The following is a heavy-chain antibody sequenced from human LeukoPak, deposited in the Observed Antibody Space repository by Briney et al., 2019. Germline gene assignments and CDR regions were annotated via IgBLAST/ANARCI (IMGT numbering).Heavy chain of an antibody. Sequence: ASVKVSCKASGYTFTSYGISWVRQAPGQGLEWMGWISAYNGNTNYAQKLQGRVTMTTDIATSTAYMELRSLRSDDTAVYYCARTPHTDHGDYASTDYWGQGTLVTVSS. CDR3: ARTPHTDHGDYASTDY. D-gene: IGHD4-17*01. CDR2: ISAYNGNT. CDR1: GYTFTSYG. J-gene: IGHJ4*02. V-gene: IGHV1-18*01.